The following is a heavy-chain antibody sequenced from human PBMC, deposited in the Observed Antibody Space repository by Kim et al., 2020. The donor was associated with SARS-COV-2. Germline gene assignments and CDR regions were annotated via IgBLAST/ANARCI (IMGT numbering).Heavy chain of an antibody. V-gene: IGHV4-59*13. CDR3: ATIYDSSGYYYPVLDY. D-gene: IGHD3-22*01. CDR1: GGSISSYY. J-gene: IGHJ4*02. Sequence: SETLSLTCTVSGGSISSYYWSWIRQPPGKGLEWIGYIYYSGSTNYNPSLKSRVTISVDTSKNQFSLKLSSVTAADTAVYYCATIYDSSGYYYPVLDYWGQGTLVTVSS. CDR2: IYYSGST.